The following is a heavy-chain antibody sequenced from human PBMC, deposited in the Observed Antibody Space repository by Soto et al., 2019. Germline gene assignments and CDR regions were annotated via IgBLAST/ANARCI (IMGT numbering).Heavy chain of an antibody. V-gene: IGHV4-39*01. CDR1: GGSISSSHSY. Sequence: QLQLQESGPGLVTPSETLSLTCSVSGGSISSSHSYWDWIRQPPGKGLEWIGSMYSGGSGFHNPSLNSRVTISEDTSKNQFSLKLRSVTAADTAVYYCARRNNLYTSGTYHTHYDYWGQGTLVTVSS. D-gene: IGHD3-10*01. CDR3: ARRNNLYTSGTYHTHYDY. J-gene: IGHJ4*02. CDR2: MYSGGSG.